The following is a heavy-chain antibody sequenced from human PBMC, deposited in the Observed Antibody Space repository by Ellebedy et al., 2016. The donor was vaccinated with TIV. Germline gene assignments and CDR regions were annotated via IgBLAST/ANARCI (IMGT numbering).Heavy chain of an antibody. CDR2: IYPGNGDT. D-gene: IGHD3-16*01. Sequence: AASVQVSCKASGYIVTNHAIHWVRHAPGQRFEGMGWIYPGNGDTKYSQQFQGSVTFTSDTSASTAYMELSSLRSEDTAVYYCARDKPGGDNWFDPWGQGTLVTVSS. CDR1: GYIVTNHA. CDR3: ARDKPGGDNWFDP. V-gene: IGHV1-3*01. J-gene: IGHJ5*02.